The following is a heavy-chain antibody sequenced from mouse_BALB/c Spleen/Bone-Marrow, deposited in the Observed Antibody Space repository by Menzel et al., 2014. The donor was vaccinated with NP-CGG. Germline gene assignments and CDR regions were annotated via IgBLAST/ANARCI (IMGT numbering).Heavy chain of an antibody. J-gene: IGHJ3*01. V-gene: IGHV14-3*02. CDR1: GFNIKDTY. CDR3: ASYYYGSSLFAY. D-gene: IGHD1-1*01. CDR2: IDPANGNT. Sequence: EVKLVESGAELVKPGASVKLSCTASGFNIKDTYMHWVKQRPEQGLEWIGRIDPANGNTKYDPKFQGKATITADTSSNTAYLQLSSLTSEDTVVYYCASYYYGSSLFAYWGQGTLVTVSA.